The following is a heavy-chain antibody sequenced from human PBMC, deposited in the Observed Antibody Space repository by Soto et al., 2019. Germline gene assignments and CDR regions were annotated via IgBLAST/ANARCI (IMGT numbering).Heavy chain of an antibody. V-gene: IGHV1-69*13. Sequence: SVKVSCKASGGTFSSYAISWVRQAPGQGLEWMGGIIPIFGTANYAQKFQGRVTITADESTSTAYMELSSLRSEDTAVYYCARKRFGYSYGNWFDPWGQGTLVTVSS. CDR2: IIPIFGTA. CDR3: ARKRFGYSYGNWFDP. CDR1: GGTFSSYA. D-gene: IGHD5-18*01. J-gene: IGHJ5*02.